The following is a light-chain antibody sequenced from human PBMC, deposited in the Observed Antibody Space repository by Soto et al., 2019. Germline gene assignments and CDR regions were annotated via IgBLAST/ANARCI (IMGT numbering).Light chain of an antibody. CDR3: SSYAGSFYV. Sequence: QSVLTQPPSASGSPGQSVTISCTGTSSDVGGYNYVSWYQQHPGKAPKLMIYEVSKRPSGVPDRFSGSKSGNTASLTVSGLQAEDEADYYCSSYAGSFYVLGTGINVTVL. CDR2: EVS. J-gene: IGLJ1*01. CDR1: SSDVGGYNY. V-gene: IGLV2-8*01.